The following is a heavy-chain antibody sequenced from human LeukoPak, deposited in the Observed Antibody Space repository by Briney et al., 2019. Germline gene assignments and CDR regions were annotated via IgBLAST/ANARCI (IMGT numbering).Heavy chain of an antibody. Sequence: GGPLSLSWPASGFTFSNAWMSWVRRAPGKGREWVGRIKSKTDGGTTDYAAPVKGRFTISRDDSKNTLYLQMNSLKTEDTAVYYCTSGDMVRGVRGWYWFDPWGQGTLVTVSS. CDR1: GFTFSNAW. V-gene: IGHV3-15*01. D-gene: IGHD3-10*01. CDR3: TSGDMVRGVRGWYWFDP. CDR2: IKSKTDGGTT. J-gene: IGHJ5*02.